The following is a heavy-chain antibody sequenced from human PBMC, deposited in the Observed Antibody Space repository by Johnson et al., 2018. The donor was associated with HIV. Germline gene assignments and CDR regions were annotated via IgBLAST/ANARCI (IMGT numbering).Heavy chain of an antibody. D-gene: IGHD2-21*01. CDR3: ALSYSLDAFDI. CDR1: GFTFDDYG. V-gene: IGHV3-66*02. CDR2: IYSGENT. Sequence: VQLVESGGGVVRPGGSLRLSCAASGFTFDDYGMSWVRQAPGKGLEWVSLIYSGENTKYADSVKGRFTISRDSSKNTLFLQLNSLRPEDTAVYYCALSYSLDAFDIWGQGTMVTVSS. J-gene: IGHJ3*02.